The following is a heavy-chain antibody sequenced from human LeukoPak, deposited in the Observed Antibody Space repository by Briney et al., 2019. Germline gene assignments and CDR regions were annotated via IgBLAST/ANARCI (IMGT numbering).Heavy chain of an antibody. CDR1: GFNFSNYW. CDR2: IKHVGSEK. CDR3: ARALSHCLDY. J-gene: IGHJ4*02. Sequence: GGSLRLSCIVSGFNFSNYWMNWVRQAPGKGLEWVANIKHVGSEKYYVDSVKGRFSISRDNAKKSLYLQMNSLRVEDTAVYYCARALSHCLDYWGQGTLVTVSS. V-gene: IGHV3-7*01. D-gene: IGHD3-16*01.